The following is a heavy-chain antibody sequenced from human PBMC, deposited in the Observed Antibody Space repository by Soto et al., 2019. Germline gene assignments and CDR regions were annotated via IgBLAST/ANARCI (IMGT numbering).Heavy chain of an antibody. J-gene: IGHJ5*02. D-gene: IGHD3-9*01. CDR1: GGTFSNYA. Sequence: QIHLVQSGAEVKKPGSSVKISCKASGGTFSNYAISWVRQAPGQGLEWMGGITPIFDTTNYAQKFQGRLTITADTAPRTAYMDLSGLRSDDTAIYFCARYPTALNNWFDPWGQGTLVNVSS. V-gene: IGHV1-69*06. CDR2: ITPIFDTT. CDR3: ARYPTALNNWFDP.